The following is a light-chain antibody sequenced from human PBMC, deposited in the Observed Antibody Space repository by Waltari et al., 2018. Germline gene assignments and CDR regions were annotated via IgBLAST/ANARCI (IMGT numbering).Light chain of an antibody. CDR3: RSFDSSLSGSV. Sequence: QSGLTQPPSVSVAPGQRVTISCTGSSSNIGAGYDVHWYQLLPGTAPKLLIDCNDNRPSGVSYRFSGSKSGTSDSLPITGLQDEDEDGYYCRSFDSSLSGSVFGGGTKLTVL. CDR1: SSNIGAGYD. J-gene: IGLJ2*01. CDR2: CND. V-gene: IGLV1-40*01.